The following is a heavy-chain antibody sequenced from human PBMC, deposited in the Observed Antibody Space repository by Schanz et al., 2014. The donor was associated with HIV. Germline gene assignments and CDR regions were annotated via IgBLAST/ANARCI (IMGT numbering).Heavy chain of an antibody. CDR3: ARGPWAGSGSYPLDY. CDR1: GGSFSAYY. V-gene: IGHV4-34*01. Sequence: QVLLHQWGAGLLKPSETLSLTCAVYGGSFSAYYWSWIRQPPGKGLEWIGEINHRGITNYNPSLESRVTIAMDTSKNQFSLKLNSATAADTATYYCARGPWAGSGSYPLDYWGQGTLVTVSS. CDR2: INHRGIT. J-gene: IGHJ4*02. D-gene: IGHD3-10*01.